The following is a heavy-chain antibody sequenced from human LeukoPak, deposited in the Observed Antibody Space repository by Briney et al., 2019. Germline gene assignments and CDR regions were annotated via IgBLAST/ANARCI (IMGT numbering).Heavy chain of an antibody. D-gene: IGHD2-2*01. V-gene: IGHV1-18*01. Sequence: ASVKVSCKASGYTFTSYGISWVRQAPGQGLEWMGWISAYNGNTNYAQKLQGRVTMTTDTSTSTAYMELRSLRSDDTAVYYCARVGYQLLWKGYYYYYMDVWGKGTTVTVSS. CDR3: ARVGYQLLWKGYYYYYMDV. J-gene: IGHJ6*03. CDR2: ISAYNGNT. CDR1: GYTFTSYG.